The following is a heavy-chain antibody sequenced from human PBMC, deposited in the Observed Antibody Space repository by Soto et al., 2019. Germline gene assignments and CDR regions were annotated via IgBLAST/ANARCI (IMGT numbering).Heavy chain of an antibody. CDR2: INHSGST. CDR3: ARVGYYDSSGYH. D-gene: IGHD3-22*01. V-gene: IGHV4-34*01. J-gene: IGHJ4*02. CDR1: GGSFSGYY. Sequence: QVQLQQWGAGLLKPSETLSLTCAVYGGSFSGYYWSWIRQPPGKGLEWIGEINHSGSTNYNPSLQSRVTISVDTSKNQFSLKLSSVTAADTAVYYCARVGYYDSSGYHWGQGTLVTVSS.